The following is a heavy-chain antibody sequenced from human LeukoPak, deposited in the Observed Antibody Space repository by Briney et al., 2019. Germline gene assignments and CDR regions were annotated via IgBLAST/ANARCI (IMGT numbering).Heavy chain of an antibody. J-gene: IGHJ3*02. Sequence: SVKVSCKASGYTFTSYDISWVRQAPGQGLEWMGGIIPIFGTANYAQKFQGRVTITTDESTSTAYMELSSLRSEDTAVYYCARAPPGYDFWSGYAFDIWGQGTMVTVSS. CDR1: GYTFTSYD. V-gene: IGHV1-69*05. D-gene: IGHD3-3*01. CDR3: ARAPPGYDFWSGYAFDI. CDR2: IIPIFGTA.